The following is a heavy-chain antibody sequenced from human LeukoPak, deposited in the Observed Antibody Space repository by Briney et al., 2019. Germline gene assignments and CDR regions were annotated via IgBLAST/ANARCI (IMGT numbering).Heavy chain of an antibody. J-gene: IGHJ4*02. Sequence: ASVKVSCKASGYTFTSYGISWVRQATGQGLEWMGWMNPNSGNTGYAQKFQGRVTITRNSSISTAYMELSSLRSEDTAVYYCARPGGSSQGFDYWGQGTLVTVSS. CDR2: MNPNSGNT. D-gene: IGHD3-16*01. CDR3: ARPGGSSQGFDY. V-gene: IGHV1-8*03. CDR1: GYTFTSYG.